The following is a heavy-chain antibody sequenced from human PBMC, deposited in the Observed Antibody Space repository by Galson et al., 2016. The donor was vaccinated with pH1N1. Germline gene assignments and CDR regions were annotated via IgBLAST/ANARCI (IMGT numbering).Heavy chain of an antibody. V-gene: IGHV1-69*13. CDR2: IIPMFRTT. Sequence: SVKVSCKASGVTFSYYGYSWVRQAPGQGLEWMGRIIPMFRTTNYAQKFQGRVTITADESTRTAYMELSSLRSEDTAVYYCARDEYIPKWFDPWGQGTLVTVSS. CDR3: ARDEYIPKWFDP. J-gene: IGHJ5*02. CDR1: GVTFSYYG. D-gene: IGHD6-6*01.